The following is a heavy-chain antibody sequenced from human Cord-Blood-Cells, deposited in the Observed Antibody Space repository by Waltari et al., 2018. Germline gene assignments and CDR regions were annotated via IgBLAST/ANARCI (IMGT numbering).Heavy chain of an antibody. J-gene: IGHJ3*02. D-gene: IGHD5-18*01. CDR1: GYTFTSYG. CDR2: ISAYNGNT. CDR3: ARDRQAYSYGFSDAFDI. Sequence: QVQLVQSGAEVKKPGASVKVSCKASGYTFTSYGLSWVRQAPGQGLEWMGWISAYNGNTNYAQKLQGRVTMTTDTSTSTAYMELRSLRSDDTAVYYCARDRQAYSYGFSDAFDIWGQGTMVTVSS. V-gene: IGHV1-18*04.